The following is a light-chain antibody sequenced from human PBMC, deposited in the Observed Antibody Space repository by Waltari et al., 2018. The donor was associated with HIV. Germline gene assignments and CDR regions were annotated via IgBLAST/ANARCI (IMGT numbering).Light chain of an antibody. CDR1: RSDIGDYDF. J-gene: IGLJ1*01. V-gene: IGLV2-14*03. Sequence: QTALTQPASLSGSPGQATTIPCPGTRSDIGDYDFIAWYQQHPGKAPNLMIYDVIQRPSGVSFRFSGSKSGNTASLTISGLQAEDEADYYCSSSSRTSTFVFGPGTKVTVL. CDR2: DVI. CDR3: SSSSRTSTFV.